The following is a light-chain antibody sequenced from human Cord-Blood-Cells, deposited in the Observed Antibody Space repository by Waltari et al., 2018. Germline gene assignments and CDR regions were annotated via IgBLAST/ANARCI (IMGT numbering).Light chain of an antibody. CDR2: ATS. CDR3: QQYYSYLRT. CDR1: QGISSY. V-gene: IGKV1-8*01. J-gene: IGKJ1*01. Sequence: AIRMNQSPSSLSASTGDRVNITCRASQGISSYLAWYQQKPGNAPKLLIYATSTLQSGVPSRFSGCGSGTDFTLTISCLQSEDFATYYCQQYYSYLRTFGQGTKVEIK.